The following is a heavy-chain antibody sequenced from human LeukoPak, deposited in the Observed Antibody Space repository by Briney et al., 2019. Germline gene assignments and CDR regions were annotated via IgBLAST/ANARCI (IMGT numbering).Heavy chain of an antibody. CDR3: ARRAGDYSHPYDY. V-gene: IGHV3-23*01. Sequence: GGSLRLSCAASGFTFSTYAMSWVRQAPGKGLEWVSGISGSGGSTYYADSVKGRFTISRDNSKNTVHLQMNSLRAEDTAMYYCARRAGDYSHPYDYWGQGTLVTVSS. CDR1: GFTFSTYA. D-gene: IGHD3-22*01. CDR2: ISGSGGST. J-gene: IGHJ4*02.